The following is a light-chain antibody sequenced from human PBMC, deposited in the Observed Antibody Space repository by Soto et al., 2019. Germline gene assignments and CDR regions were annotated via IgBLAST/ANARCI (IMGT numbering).Light chain of an antibody. Sequence: ESVLTQSPGTLSLSPGERATLSCRASQSVSSNYLAWYRQRPGQAPSLLIYGASSRATGIPDRFSGSGSGTDFTLTFSRLEPEDFAVYYCQQYGSSRTFGQGTKVDIK. CDR1: QSVSSNY. CDR2: GAS. V-gene: IGKV3-20*01. J-gene: IGKJ1*01. CDR3: QQYGSSRT.